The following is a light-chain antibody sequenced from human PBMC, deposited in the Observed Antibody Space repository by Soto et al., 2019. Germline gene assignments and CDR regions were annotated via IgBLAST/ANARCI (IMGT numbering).Light chain of an antibody. J-gene: IGLJ1*01. CDR2: LNSDGSH. CDR3: QAWDTGINV. Sequence: QLVLTQSPSASASLGASVKLTCTLSSGHSSYAIAWHQQQPEKGPRYLMKLNSDGSHSKGDGIPDRFSGSISGAERYLTISSLQSEDEADYYCQAWDTGINVFGTGTKLTVL. V-gene: IGLV4-69*01. CDR1: SGHSSYA.